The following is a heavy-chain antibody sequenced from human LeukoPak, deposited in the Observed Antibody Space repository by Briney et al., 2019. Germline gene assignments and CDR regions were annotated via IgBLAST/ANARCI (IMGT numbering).Heavy chain of an antibody. J-gene: IGHJ4*02. CDR1: GFTFSSYA. CDR3: AKRTITFDY. V-gene: IGHV3-23*01. CDR2: ISDNT. D-gene: IGHD1-14*01. Sequence: GGSLRLSCETSGFTFSSYAMGWFGQAPGKGLEWISAISDNTYYADSVKGRFTISRDNSKNTLYLQMNSLRAEETAVYYCAKRTITFDYWGQGTLVTVSS.